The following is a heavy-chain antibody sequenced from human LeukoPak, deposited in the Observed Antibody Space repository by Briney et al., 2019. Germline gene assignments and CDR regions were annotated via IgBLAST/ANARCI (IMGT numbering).Heavy chain of an antibody. Sequence: SETLSLTCAVYGGSFSGYYWSWIRQPPGKGLEWIGEINHSGSTNYNPSLKSRVTISVDTSKNQFSLKLSSVTAADTAVYYCARKARGIAAPLEYWGQGTLVTVSS. V-gene: IGHV4-34*01. D-gene: IGHD6-13*01. CDR1: GGSFSGYY. CDR3: ARKARGIAAPLEY. CDR2: INHSGST. J-gene: IGHJ4*02.